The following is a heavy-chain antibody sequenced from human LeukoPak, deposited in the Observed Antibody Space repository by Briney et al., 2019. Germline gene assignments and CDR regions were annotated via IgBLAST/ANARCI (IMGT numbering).Heavy chain of an antibody. CDR3: ARDPPWGEHLDFDH. J-gene: IGHJ4*02. Sequence: GGSLRLSCAASGFIFSNYDMNWVRQAPGKGLEWVSFVRSSSSDILYADSVKGRFTISRDNAQNSLYLQMNNLRVEDKAVYYCARDPPWGEHLDFDHWGQGTLVTVSS. V-gene: IGHV3-21*01. CDR2: VRSSSSDI. CDR1: GFIFSNYD. D-gene: IGHD3-16*01.